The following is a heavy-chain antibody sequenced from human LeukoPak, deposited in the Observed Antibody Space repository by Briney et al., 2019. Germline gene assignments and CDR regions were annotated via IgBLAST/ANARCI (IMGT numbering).Heavy chain of an antibody. D-gene: IGHD3-10*01. CDR3: SKGNYGMDV. J-gene: IGHJ6*02. CDR1: GFTFADYA. CDR2: ISWNSGSI. Sequence: GRSLRLSCAASGFTFADYAMHWARHAPGKGLEWVSGISWNSGSIDYADSVKGRFTISKDNAKKSLYLQMDSLRPEDTALYYCSKGNYGMDVWGQGTTVTVSS. V-gene: IGHV3-9*01.